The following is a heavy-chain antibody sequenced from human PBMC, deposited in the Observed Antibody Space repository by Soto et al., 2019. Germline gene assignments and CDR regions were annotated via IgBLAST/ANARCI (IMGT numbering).Heavy chain of an antibody. D-gene: IGHD3-16*02. V-gene: IGHV3-23*01. CDR1: GFTFSSYA. CDR2: ISGSGGST. J-gene: IGHJ4*02. CDR3: AVIHLRELSLPTVGV. Sequence: GGSLRLSCAASGFTFSSYAMSWVRQAPGKGLEWVSAISGSGGSTYYADSVKGRFTISRDNSKNTLYLQMNSLRAEDTAVDYCAVIHLRELSLPTVGVWGQGTLVTVSS.